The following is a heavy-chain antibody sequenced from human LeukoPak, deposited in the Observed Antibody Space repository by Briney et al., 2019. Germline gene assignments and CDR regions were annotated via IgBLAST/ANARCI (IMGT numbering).Heavy chain of an antibody. D-gene: IGHD2-2*01. CDR1: GGSISSYY. Sequence: PSETLSLTCTVSGGSISSYYWSWVRQPPGKGLEWIGYIYYSGSTNYNPSLKSRVTISVDTSKNQFSLKLSSVTAADTAVYYCARGPHIVVVPAAAFDPWGQGTLVTVSS. CDR2: IYYSGST. V-gene: IGHV4-59*01. CDR3: ARGPHIVVVPAAAFDP. J-gene: IGHJ5*02.